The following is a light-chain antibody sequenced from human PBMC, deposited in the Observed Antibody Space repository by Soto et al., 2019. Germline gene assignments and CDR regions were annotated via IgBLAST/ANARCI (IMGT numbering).Light chain of an antibody. CDR2: DSN. Sequence: QSVLTQPPSVSAAPGQKVTISCSGSSSNIGRNSVSWYQQLPGTAPKLLIYDSNKRASGIPDRFSGSKSGTSATLAITGLQTGDEADHYCGTWDSTLNAYVFGNGTKGTV. V-gene: IGLV1-51*01. J-gene: IGLJ1*01. CDR1: SSNIGRNS. CDR3: GTWDSTLNAYV.